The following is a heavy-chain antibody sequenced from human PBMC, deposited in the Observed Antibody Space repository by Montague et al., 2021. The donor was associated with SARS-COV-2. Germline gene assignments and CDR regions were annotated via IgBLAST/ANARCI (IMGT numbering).Heavy chain of an antibody. V-gene: IGHV3-30*04. CDR3: ARDGREGLLWFGELLFGWFDP. D-gene: IGHD3-10*01. Sequence: SLRLSCAASGFTFSSYAMHWVRQAPGKGLEWVAVISYDGSNKYYXDSXKGRFTISRDNSKSTLYLQMNSLRAEDTAVYYCARDGREGLLWFGELLFGWFDPWGQGTLVTVSS. CDR2: ISYDGSNK. CDR1: GFTFSSYA. J-gene: IGHJ5*02.